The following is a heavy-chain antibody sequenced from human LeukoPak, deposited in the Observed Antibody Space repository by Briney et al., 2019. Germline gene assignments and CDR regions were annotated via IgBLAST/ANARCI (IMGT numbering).Heavy chain of an antibody. D-gene: IGHD2-2*01. CDR2: ISGSGGST. Sequence: GGSLRLSCAASGFTFSSYAISWVRQAPGKGLEWVSAISGSGGSTYYADSVKGRFTISRDNSKNTLYLQMNSLRAEDTAVYYCAKDHGIVVVPAATHFDYWGQGTLVTVSS. CDR3: AKDHGIVVVPAATHFDY. CDR1: GFTFSSYA. J-gene: IGHJ4*02. V-gene: IGHV3-23*01.